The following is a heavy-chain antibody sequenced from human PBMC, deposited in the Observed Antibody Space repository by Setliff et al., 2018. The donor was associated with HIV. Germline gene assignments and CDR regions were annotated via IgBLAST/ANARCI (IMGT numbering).Heavy chain of an antibody. V-gene: IGHV4-59*11. Sequence: TLSLTCTVSGASMSGHYWSWLRQPPGKTLEWIGYVYYTGTTNYNPSLQSRVTISLDTSKSRFSLKLTSATAADTAVYYCATYPRPPYDFEYWGQGNLVTVSS. D-gene: IGHD3-16*01. CDR2: VYYTGTT. CDR3: ATYPRPPYDFEY. J-gene: IGHJ4*02. CDR1: GASMSGHY.